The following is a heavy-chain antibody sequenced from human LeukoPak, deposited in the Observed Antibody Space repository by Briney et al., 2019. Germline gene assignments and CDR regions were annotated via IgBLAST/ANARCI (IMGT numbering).Heavy chain of an antibody. V-gene: IGHV3-9*01. CDR3: AKGLASVPYRNHFDP. CDR1: GFTFENYA. Sequence: GGSLRLSCAASGFTFENYAMQWVRQVPGKGLEWVGSISWNSGSIDYGDSVKGRFTISRDNANNSLFLQMNSLRPEDTALYYCAKGLASVPYRNHFDPWSQGTLVIVSS. D-gene: IGHD2/OR15-2a*01. J-gene: IGHJ5*02. CDR2: ISWNSGSI.